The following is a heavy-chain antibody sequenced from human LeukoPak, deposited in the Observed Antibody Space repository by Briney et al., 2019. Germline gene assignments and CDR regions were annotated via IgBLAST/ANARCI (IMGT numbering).Heavy chain of an antibody. CDR3: ARGSAYSH. J-gene: IGHJ4*02. Sequence: GGSLRLSCAASGFTVSTNYMSWVRQAPGKGLEWVSVIYSGGNTYYADSVKGRFTISRDNSKNMLYLQMNSLGAEDTAVYYCARGSAYSHWGQGTLVTVSS. V-gene: IGHV3-66*02. CDR2: IYSGGNT. D-gene: IGHD3-22*01. CDR1: GFTVSTNY.